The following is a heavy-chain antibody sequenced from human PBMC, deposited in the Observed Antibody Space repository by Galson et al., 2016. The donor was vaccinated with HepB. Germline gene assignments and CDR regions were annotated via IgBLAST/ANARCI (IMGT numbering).Heavy chain of an antibody. CDR2: IYPGDSYT. Sequence: QSGAEVKKPGESLKISCKISGFRFTDYWIGWVRQMPGKGLEWMGIIYPGDSYTRYSPSFRGQVTISVDRSITTAYLQLSSLTASDTAIYYCARQPPISDCWGQGTLVTVSS. D-gene: IGHD2-21*01. CDR3: ARQPPISDC. J-gene: IGHJ4*02. CDR1: GFRFTDYW. V-gene: IGHV5-51*01.